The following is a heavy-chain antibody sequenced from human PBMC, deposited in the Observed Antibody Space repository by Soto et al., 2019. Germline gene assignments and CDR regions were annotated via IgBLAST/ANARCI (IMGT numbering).Heavy chain of an antibody. J-gene: IGHJ4*02. V-gene: IGHV5-51*01. CDR1: GYSFSGYW. CDR3: ARAPPGRNGNNRFDF. Sequence: PGESLKISCKGSGYSFSGYWIGWVRQMPGKGLEWMGIIWPGDSDTRYSPSFQGQVTISADKSITTAYLQWSSLKASDTAIYYCARAPPGRNGNNRFDFWGQGTQVTVSS. CDR2: IWPGDSDT. D-gene: IGHD2-15*01.